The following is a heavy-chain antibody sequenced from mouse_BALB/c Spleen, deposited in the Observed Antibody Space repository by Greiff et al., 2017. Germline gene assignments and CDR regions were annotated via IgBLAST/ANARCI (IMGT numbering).Heavy chain of an antibody. CDR1: GFTFSSYA. CDR2: ISSGGST. D-gene: IGHD1-1*01. J-gene: IGHJ2*01. Sequence: EVQLVESGGGLVKPGGSLKLSCAASGFTFSSYAMSWVRQTPEKRLEWVASISSGGSTYYPDSVKVRFTISRDNARNILYLQMSSLRSEDTAMYYCAREDYYGSNYFDYWGQGTTLTVSS. CDR3: AREDYYGSNYFDY. V-gene: IGHV5-6-5*01.